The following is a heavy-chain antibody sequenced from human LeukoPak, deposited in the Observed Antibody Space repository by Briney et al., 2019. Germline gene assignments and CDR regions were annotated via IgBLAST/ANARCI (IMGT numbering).Heavy chain of an antibody. V-gene: IGHV1-2*02. CDR1: GYTFTGYY. D-gene: IGHD3-16*01. Sequence: ASVKVSCKASGYTFTGYYMHWVRQAPGQGLEWMGWINPNSGGTNYAQKFQGRVTMTRDTSTSTVYMELSSLRSEDTAVYYCARDLAFGGVTGPNWGQGTLVTVSS. CDR2: INPNSGGT. CDR3: ARDLAFGGVTGPN. J-gene: IGHJ4*02.